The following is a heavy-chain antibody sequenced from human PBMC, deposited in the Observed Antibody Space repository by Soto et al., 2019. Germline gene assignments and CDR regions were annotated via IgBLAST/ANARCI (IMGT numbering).Heavy chain of an antibody. CDR1: GFTFSSYA. CDR2: ISGSGGST. J-gene: IGHJ4*02. V-gene: IGHV3-23*01. D-gene: IGHD5-12*01. CDR3: AKGLDLDIVANPCPD. Sequence: EVQLLESGGGLVQPGGSLRLSCAASGFTFSSYAMSWVRQAPGKGLEWVSAISGSGGSTYYADSVKGRFTISRDNSKNTLYLQKNSLRAEDTAVYYCAKGLDLDIVANPCPDWGQGTLVTVSS.